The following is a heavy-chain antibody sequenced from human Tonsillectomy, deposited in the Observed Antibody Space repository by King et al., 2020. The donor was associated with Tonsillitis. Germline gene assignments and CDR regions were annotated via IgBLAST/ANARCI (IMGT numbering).Heavy chain of an antibody. V-gene: IGHV4-34*01. J-gene: IGHJ6*03. D-gene: IGHD4-17*01. CDR3: ARGEITVTTFVNYYHYMDV. Sequence: VQLQQWGAGLLKPSETLSLTCSVYGGSFSAYYWSWIRQPPGKRLEWIGEINHSGSTTYNPSLKSRVTISLDTSKNQFSLKLSSVTAADTAVYYCARGEITVTTFVNYYHYMDVWAKGTTVTVSS. CDR1: GGSFSAYY. CDR2: INHSGST.